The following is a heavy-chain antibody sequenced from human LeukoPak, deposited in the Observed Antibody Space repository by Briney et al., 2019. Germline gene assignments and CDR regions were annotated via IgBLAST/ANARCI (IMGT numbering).Heavy chain of an antibody. J-gene: IGHJ5*02. CDR1: GFTVSSNY. Sequence: GGSLRLSCAASGFTVSSNYMSWVRQAPGKGLEWVSVIYSGGSTYYADSVKGRFTISRDNSKNTLYLQMNSLRAEDTAVYYCARRDYYASSGLFNWFDPWGQGTLVTVSS. V-gene: IGHV3-53*01. CDR3: ARRDYYASSGLFNWFDP. CDR2: IYSGGST. D-gene: IGHD3-22*01.